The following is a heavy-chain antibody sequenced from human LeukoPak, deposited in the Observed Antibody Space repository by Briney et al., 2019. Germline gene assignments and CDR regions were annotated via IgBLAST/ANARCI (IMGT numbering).Heavy chain of an antibody. J-gene: IGHJ4*02. CDR2: IYYSGST. CDR1: GGSISSYY. D-gene: IGHD4-17*01. Sequence: PSETLSLTCTVSGGSISSYYWSWIRQPPGKGLEWIGYIYYSGSTYYNPSLKSRVTISVDTSKNQFSLKLSSVTAADTAVYYCARVTTLYGDYLNFDYWGQGTLVTVSS. V-gene: IGHV4-59*06. CDR3: ARVTTLYGDYLNFDY.